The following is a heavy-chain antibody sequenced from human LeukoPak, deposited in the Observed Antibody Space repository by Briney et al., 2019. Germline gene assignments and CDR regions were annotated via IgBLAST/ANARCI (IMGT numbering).Heavy chain of an antibody. CDR1: GFTFGYYG. Sequence: GSLRLSCATSGFTFGYYGIHWVRQAPGKGLEWVAVMWSDGIRKYYTDSVKGRFTVSRDTSKNTQYLEMSSLRVEDTAVYYCTRDADTSGHYDIFDIWGQGTMVTVSS. J-gene: IGHJ3*02. CDR2: MWSDGIRK. CDR3: TRDADTSGHYDIFDI. V-gene: IGHV3-33*01. D-gene: IGHD6-19*01.